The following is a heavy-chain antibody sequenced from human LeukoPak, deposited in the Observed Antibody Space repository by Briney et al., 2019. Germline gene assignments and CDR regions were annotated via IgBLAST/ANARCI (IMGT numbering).Heavy chain of an antibody. CDR2: ISYDGSNR. D-gene: IGHD3-10*01. V-gene: IGHV3-30*03. CDR3: ASILWFGDSWFDP. CDR1: GFTFSSYG. Sequence: PGRSLRLSCAASGFTFSSYGMHWVRQAPGKGLEWVAVISYDGSNRYYADSVKGRFTISRDTSKNTLYLQMNSLRAEDTAVYYCASILWFGDSWFDPWGQGTLVTVSS. J-gene: IGHJ5*02.